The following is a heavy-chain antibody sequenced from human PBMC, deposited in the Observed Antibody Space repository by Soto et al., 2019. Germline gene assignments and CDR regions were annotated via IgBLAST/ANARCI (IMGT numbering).Heavy chain of an antibody. CDR2: VNWNSVTT. CDR3: ARGLDAFDL. CDR1: GFTFAHYG. V-gene: IGHV3-20*04. J-gene: IGHJ3*01. Sequence: EVQLVETGGGVVRTGGSLRLSCAAPGFTFAHYGMTWVRQAPGRSLELVAGVNWNSVTTGYGDAVKGRFTAHRDNAKNSLYLEMSSLRIEDTAIYYCARGLDAFDLWGQGTWVTVSS.